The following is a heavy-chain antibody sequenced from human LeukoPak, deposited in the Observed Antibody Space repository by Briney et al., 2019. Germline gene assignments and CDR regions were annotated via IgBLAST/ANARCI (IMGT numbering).Heavy chain of an antibody. CDR2: IYPGDSDT. CDR1: GYSFTSHW. V-gene: IGHV5-51*01. Sequence: GESLKISCKGSGYSFTSHWIGWVRQMPGKGLEWMGIIYPGDSDTRYSPSFQGQVTISADKSISTAYLQWSSLKASDTAMYYCARLRDDSSGYYYQNWFDPWGQGTLVTVSS. D-gene: IGHD3-22*01. J-gene: IGHJ5*02. CDR3: ARLRDDSSGYYYQNWFDP.